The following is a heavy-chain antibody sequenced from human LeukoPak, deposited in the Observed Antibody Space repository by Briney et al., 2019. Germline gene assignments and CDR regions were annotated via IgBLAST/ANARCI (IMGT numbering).Heavy chain of an antibody. J-gene: IGHJ6*02. CDR2: IDPNSGGT. CDR1: GGTFSSYA. Sequence: ASVKVFSNASGGTFSSYAISWVRQAPGQGLEWMGWIDPNSGGTNYAPKFLGRVTMTRDTSIRTAYLELSRLTSDDTAVYYCARVTVDTVVLAASVTYAYYYGMNVWGQGTTVTVSS. D-gene: IGHD2-2*03. V-gene: IGHV1-2*02. CDR3: ARVTVDTVVLAASVTYAYYYGMNV.